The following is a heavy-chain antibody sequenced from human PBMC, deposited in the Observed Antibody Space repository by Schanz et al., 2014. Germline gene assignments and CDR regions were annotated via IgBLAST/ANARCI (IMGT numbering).Heavy chain of an antibody. CDR2: ISASGGTT. D-gene: IGHD2-21*01. Sequence: EVQLLESGGGLVQPGGSLRLSCAASGFTFSAYAMTWVRQIPGKGLEWVSAISASGGTTYYADSVKGRFTISRDNSKNTLYLQMNRLRAEDTAVYYCARDGYSVVVISPTESFDIWGQGTMVTVSP. CDR3: ARDGYSVVVISPTESFDI. CDR1: GFTFSAYA. V-gene: IGHV3-23*01. J-gene: IGHJ3*02.